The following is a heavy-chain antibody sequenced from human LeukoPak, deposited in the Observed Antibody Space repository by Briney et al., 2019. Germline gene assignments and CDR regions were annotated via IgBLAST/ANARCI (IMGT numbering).Heavy chain of an antibody. CDR3: ARVKAPSRGWFDP. D-gene: IGHD3-16*01. V-gene: IGHV4-38-2*02. J-gene: IGHJ5*02. CDR1: GYSISSGYY. Sequence: SETLSLTCTVSGYSISSGYYWGWIRQPPGKGLEWIGSFYHSGNTYYNPSLKSRVTISVDTSKNQFSLKLSSVTAADPAVYYCARVKAPSRGWFDPWGQGTLVTVPS. CDR2: FYHSGNT.